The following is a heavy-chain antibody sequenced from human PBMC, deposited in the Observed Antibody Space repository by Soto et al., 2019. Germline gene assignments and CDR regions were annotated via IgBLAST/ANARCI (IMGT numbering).Heavy chain of an antibody. Sequence: KPSDSLSLSCAVYGGSFSGYYWSWIRQPPGKGLEWIGEINHSGSTNYSPSLKSRVTISVDTSKNQFSLKLSSVTAADTAVYYCARTGYSSGWYKAAFDIWGQGTMVTVSS. CDR2: INHSGST. CDR3: ARTGYSSGWYKAAFDI. J-gene: IGHJ3*02. V-gene: IGHV4-34*01. CDR1: GGSFSGYY. D-gene: IGHD6-19*01.